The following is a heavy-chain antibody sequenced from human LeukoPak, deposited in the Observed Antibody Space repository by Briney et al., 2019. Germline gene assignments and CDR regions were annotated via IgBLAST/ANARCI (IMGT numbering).Heavy chain of an antibody. J-gene: IGHJ6*02. Sequence: TGGSLRLSCAASGFTFSSYAMHWVRQAPGKGLEWVSAISGSGGSTYYADSVKGRFTISRDNSKNTLYMQMNSLRAEDTAVYYCAKPLSPYYYYGMDVWGQGTKVTVSS. CDR1: GFTFSSYA. CDR2: ISGSGGST. CDR3: AKPLSPYYYYGMDV. V-gene: IGHV3-23*01.